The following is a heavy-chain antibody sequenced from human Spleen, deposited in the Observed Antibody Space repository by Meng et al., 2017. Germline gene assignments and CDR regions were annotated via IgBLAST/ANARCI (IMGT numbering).Heavy chain of an antibody. V-gene: IGHV4-34*01. J-gene: IGHJ4*02. CDR1: GGSFSGYY. Sequence: GSLRLSCAVYGGSFSGYYWSWIRQPPGKGLEWIGEINHSGSTNYNPSLKSRVTISVNTSKNQFSLKLSSVTAADTAVYYCARAYYDYVWGSYLFDYWGQGTLVTV. CDR2: INHSGST. D-gene: IGHD3-16*02. CDR3: ARAYYDYVWGSYLFDY.